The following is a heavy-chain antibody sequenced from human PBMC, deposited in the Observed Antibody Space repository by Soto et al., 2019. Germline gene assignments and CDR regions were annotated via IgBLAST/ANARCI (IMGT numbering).Heavy chain of an antibody. J-gene: IGHJ4*02. CDR3: ARHAGHSSGFTDY. CDR1: GGSISSSSYY. V-gene: IGHV4-39*01. CDR2: IYYSGST. Sequence: QLQLQESGPGLVKPSETLSLTCTVSGGSISSSSYYWGWIRQPPGKGLEWIGSIYYSGSTYYNPSLKRRVPXSXDXSNNQCSLKLSSGTAAATAVYYCARHAGHSSGFTDYWGQGTLVTVSS. D-gene: IGHD6-19*01.